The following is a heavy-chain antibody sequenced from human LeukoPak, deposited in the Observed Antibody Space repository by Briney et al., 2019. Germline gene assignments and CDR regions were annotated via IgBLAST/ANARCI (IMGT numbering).Heavy chain of an antibody. CDR2: ISGSGGST. J-gene: IGHJ4*02. CDR1: GFTFSSYS. CDR3: AKDQAPQTTALFDY. D-gene: IGHD4-11*01. Sequence: GGSLRLSCAASGFTFSSYSMYWVRQAPGKGLEWVSAISGSGGSTYYADSVKGRFTISRDNSKNTLYLQMNSLRAEDTAVYYCAKDQAPQTTALFDYWGQGTLVTVSS. V-gene: IGHV3-23*01.